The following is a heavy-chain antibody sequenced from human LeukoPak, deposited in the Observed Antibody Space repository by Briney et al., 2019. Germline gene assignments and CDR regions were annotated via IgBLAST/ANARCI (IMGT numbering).Heavy chain of an antibody. J-gene: IGHJ5*02. D-gene: IGHD3-16*01. V-gene: IGHV4-61*02. Sequence: SETLSLTCTVSGGSISSNTYHWSWIRQPAGKGLEWIGRIHTSGSTNYNPSLKSRVTISLDTSKNQFSLNLSSVTVADTAVYYCARGGTSGFDPWGQGTLVTVSS. CDR2: IHTSGST. CDR1: GGSISSNTYH. CDR3: ARGGTSGFDP.